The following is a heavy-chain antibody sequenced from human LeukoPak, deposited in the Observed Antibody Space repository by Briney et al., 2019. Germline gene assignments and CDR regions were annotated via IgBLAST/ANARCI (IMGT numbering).Heavy chain of an antibody. CDR1: GYRFTSYW. CDR3: ARRRYYDSSGYYGDV. D-gene: IGHD3-22*01. J-gene: IGHJ6*02. Sequence: GESLKISCKGSGYRFTSYWIGWVRHVPGKGLEWMGIIYPGDSDTTYSPSFQGQVTISADKSICTAYLQWSSLKASDTAMYYCARRRYYDSSGYYGDVWGQGTTVTVSS. V-gene: IGHV5-51*01. CDR2: IYPGDSDT.